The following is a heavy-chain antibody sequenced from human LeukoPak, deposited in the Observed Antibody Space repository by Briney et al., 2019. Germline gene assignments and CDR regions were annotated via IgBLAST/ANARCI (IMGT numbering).Heavy chain of an antibody. J-gene: IGHJ3*02. Sequence: GASVKVSCKASGGTFSSSAISWVRQAPGQGLEWLGGIIPIFGSSNYAQNFQDRVTITADESTSTAYMELSSLRSEDTAVYYCASVTTVTTKGHGAVDIWGQGTMVTVSS. V-gene: IGHV1-69*13. CDR1: GGTFSSSA. D-gene: IGHD4-17*01. CDR3: ASVTTVTTKGHGAVDI. CDR2: IIPIFGSS.